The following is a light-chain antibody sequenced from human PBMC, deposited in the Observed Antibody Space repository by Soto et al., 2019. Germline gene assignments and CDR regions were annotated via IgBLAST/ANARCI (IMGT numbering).Light chain of an antibody. CDR3: QQYWNSRWT. V-gene: IGKV3-20*01. J-gene: IGKJ1*01. CDR1: QSVSSCY. CDR2: GTS. Sequence: EIVLTQSPDTLSLSPGERATLSCRASQSVSSCYLAWYQQTPGQAPRLLIYGTSNRATGIPDRFSGSGSGTDFTLTISRLEPEDFAVYYCQQYWNSRWTFGQGTKVEIK.